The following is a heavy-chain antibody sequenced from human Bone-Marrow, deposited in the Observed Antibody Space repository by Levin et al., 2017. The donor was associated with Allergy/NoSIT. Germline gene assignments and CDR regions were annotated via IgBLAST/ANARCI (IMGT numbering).Heavy chain of an antibody. D-gene: IGHD3-16*01. CDR2: IKKDGSQK. Sequence: SCVVSGFTISSYWMSWVRQAPGKGLEWVAKIKKDGSQKYYVDSVKGRFTISRDNAKNSLYLQMNSLRAEDTAVYYCVNWGSYWGQGTLVTVSS. CDR1: GFTISSYW. CDR3: VNWGSY. V-gene: IGHV3-7*02. J-gene: IGHJ4*02.